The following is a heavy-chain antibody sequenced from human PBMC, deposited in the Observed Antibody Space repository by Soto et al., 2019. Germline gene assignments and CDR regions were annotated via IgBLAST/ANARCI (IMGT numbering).Heavy chain of an antibody. CDR3: ARGSMYNWNQSPPDS. V-gene: IGHV3-30-3*01. Sequence: GGSLRLSCAGSGFTFKTYTFHWGRQPPGKGLEWVAAISYDGSNKYYADSVKGRFTVSRDNSKSTLFLQMNSLTPEDTAVYYCARGSMYNWNQSPPDSWGQGTLVTVSS. CDR1: GFTFKTYT. D-gene: IGHD1-20*01. J-gene: IGHJ4*02. CDR2: ISYDGSNK.